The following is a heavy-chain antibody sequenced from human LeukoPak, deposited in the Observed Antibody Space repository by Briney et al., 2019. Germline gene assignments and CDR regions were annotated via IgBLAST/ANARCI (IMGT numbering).Heavy chain of an antibody. CDR2: IYYSGST. D-gene: IGHD4-17*01. CDR1: GGSISSGGYY. Sequence: SQTLSLTCTVSGGSISSGGYYWSWIRQHPGKGLEWIGYIYYSGSTYYNPSLKSRVTISVDTSKNQFSLKLSSVTAADTAVYYCARRTYYGDLPFGFFDYWGQGTLVTVSS. V-gene: IGHV4-31*03. J-gene: IGHJ4*02. CDR3: ARRTYYGDLPFGFFDY.